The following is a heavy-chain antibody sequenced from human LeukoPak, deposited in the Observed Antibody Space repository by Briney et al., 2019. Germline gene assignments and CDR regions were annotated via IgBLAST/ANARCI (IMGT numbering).Heavy chain of an antibody. CDR2: INHSGST. V-gene: IGHV4-34*01. Sequence: SEILSLTCAVYGGSFSGYYWSWIRQPPGKGLEWMGEINHSGSTNYNPSLKSRVTISVDTSKNQFSLKLSSVTAADTAVYYCARGGVLGLVTTPPPRAFDIWGQGTMVTVSS. D-gene: IGHD3/OR15-3a*01. CDR1: GGSFSGYY. J-gene: IGHJ3*02. CDR3: ARGGVLGLVTTPPPRAFDI.